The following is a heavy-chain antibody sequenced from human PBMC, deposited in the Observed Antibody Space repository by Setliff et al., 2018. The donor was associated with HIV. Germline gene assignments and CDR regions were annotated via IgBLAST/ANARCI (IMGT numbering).Heavy chain of an antibody. Sequence: PGGSLRLSCAASGLSFSNYWMSWVRQAPGKGLEWVANMNQDGSEKYYVDSVKGRFTISRDNAKNTLYLQMNSLRAEDTAVYSCARARGGNSEWSYWGQGTLVTVSS. CDR3: ARARGGNSEWSY. V-gene: IGHV3-7*01. D-gene: IGHD2-15*01. J-gene: IGHJ4*02. CDR2: MNQDGSEK. CDR1: GLSFSNYW.